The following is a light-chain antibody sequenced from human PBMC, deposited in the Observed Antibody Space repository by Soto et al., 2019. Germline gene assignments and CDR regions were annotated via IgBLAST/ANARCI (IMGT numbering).Light chain of an antibody. CDR3: QQRKSYPIT. J-gene: IGKJ5*01. CDR2: AAS. Sequence: DIQLTQSPSFLSASVGDRVTITCRASQDITTYLAWYQQKPGKAPKLLIFAASTLQNGVPSRFSSSGSGTEFTVTITSLQPEDFATYYCQQRKSYPITFGQGTRLEIK. CDR1: QDITTY. V-gene: IGKV1-9*01.